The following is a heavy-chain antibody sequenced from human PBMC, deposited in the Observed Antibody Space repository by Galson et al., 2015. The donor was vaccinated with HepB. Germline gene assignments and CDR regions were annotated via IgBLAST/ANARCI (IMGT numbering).Heavy chain of an antibody. CDR2: IKRKTDGGKT. V-gene: IGHV3-15*07. CDR1: GFTFSNAW. CDR3: TTDRYYYGMDV. J-gene: IGHJ6*02. Sequence: SLRLSCAASGFTFSNAWMNWVRQAPGKGLEWVGRIKRKTDGGKTDYAAPVKGRFTISRDDSKNTLYLQMNSLKTEDTAVYYCTTDRYYYGMDVWGQGTTVTVSS.